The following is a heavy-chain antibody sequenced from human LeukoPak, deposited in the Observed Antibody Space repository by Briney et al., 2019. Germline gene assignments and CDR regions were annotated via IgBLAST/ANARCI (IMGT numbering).Heavy chain of an antibody. D-gene: IGHD3-10*01. CDR2: INTDTGNP. CDR3: ARDIPTNYYGSGSSGY. Sequence: EASVKVSCKASGYTLTHHAMNWVRQAPGQGLEWMGWINTDTGNPTYAQGFTRRFVFSLDTSVSTAYLQINSLKPEDTAVYYCARDIPTNYYGSGSSGYWGQGTLVTVSS. J-gene: IGHJ4*02. V-gene: IGHV7-4-1*02. CDR1: GYTLTHHA.